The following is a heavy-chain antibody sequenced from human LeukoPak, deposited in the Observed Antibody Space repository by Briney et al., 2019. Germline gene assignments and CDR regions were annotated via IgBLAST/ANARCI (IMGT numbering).Heavy chain of an antibody. V-gene: IGHV1-2*02. J-gene: IGHJ4*02. D-gene: IGHD1-26*01. Sequence: GASVKVSCKASGYTFTGYYMHWVRQAPGQGLEWMGWIDPKSGNTNYAQKFQGRVTMTRDTSIGTAYMELSRLRSDDTAVYYCARGGYSGSHFDYWGQGTLVTVSS. CDR1: GYTFTGYY. CDR2: IDPKSGNT. CDR3: ARGGYSGSHFDY.